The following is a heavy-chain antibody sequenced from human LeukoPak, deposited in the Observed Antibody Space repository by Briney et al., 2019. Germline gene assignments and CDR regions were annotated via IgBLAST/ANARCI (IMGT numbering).Heavy chain of an antibody. CDR3: AGRRSSGWYAY. CDR2: IYSGGST. CDR1: GFTVSSNY. V-gene: IGHV3-53*01. J-gene: IGHJ4*02. D-gene: IGHD6-19*01. Sequence: GGSLRLSCAASGFTVSSNYMNWVRQAPGKGLEWVSVIYSGGSTYYADSVKGRFLIFRDTSKNTVDLQMNSLRVEDTAVYYCAGRRSSGWYAYWGQGTLVTVSS.